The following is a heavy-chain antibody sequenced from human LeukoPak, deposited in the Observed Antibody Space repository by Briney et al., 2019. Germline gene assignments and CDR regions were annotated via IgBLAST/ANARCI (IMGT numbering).Heavy chain of an antibody. V-gene: IGHV3-48*01. CDR2: ISSSTRAI. J-gene: IGHJ4*02. CDR1: GFTFSNYG. CDR3: VRRFDY. Sequence: GGSLRLSCAGYGFTFSNYGMNWVRQAPGKGLEWVSYISSSTRAIYYADSVKGRFTISRDNAKNSLYLQMNSLRAEDTAVYYCVRRFDYWGQGTLVTVSS.